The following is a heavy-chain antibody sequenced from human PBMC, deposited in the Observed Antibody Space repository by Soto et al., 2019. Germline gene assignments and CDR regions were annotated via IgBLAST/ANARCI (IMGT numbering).Heavy chain of an antibody. Sequence: GGSLRLSCAASGFTFSSYWMHWVRQAPGKGLVWVASIRPGGDSTYYADSVKGRFAVSRDNSNVTLYLQMDSLRVEDTAIYYCTTHEEGAPWAGGFDSWGQGTLVTVSS. J-gene: IGHJ5*01. CDR1: GFTFSSYW. D-gene: IGHD1-26*01. CDR3: TTHEEGAPWAGGFDS. V-gene: IGHV3-23*01. CDR2: IRPGGDST.